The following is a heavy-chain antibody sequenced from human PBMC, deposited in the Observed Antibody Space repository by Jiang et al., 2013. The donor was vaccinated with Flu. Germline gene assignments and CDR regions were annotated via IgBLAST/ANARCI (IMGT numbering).Heavy chain of an antibody. CDR2: LTMPGVRT. CDR1: GFTFSTYW. V-gene: IGHV3-74*01. CDR3: ARDSGSGVDY. Sequence: GFTFSTYWMHWVRQASREGAWSGSHVLTMPGVRTVYADSVKGRFTISRDNAGNMLFLQMNSLRGEDTAVYYCARDSGSGVDYWGQGILVTVSS. D-gene: IGHD3-10*01. J-gene: IGHJ4*02.